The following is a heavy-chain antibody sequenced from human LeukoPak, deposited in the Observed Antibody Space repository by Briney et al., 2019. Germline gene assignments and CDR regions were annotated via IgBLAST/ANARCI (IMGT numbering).Heavy chain of an antibody. Sequence: PGGSLRLSCAASGFTFSSYAMSWVRQAPGKGLEWVSGISGSGGSTYYADSVKGRFTISRDNSKNTLYLQMNSLRAEDTAVYYCARVPAATYLTVYYYYYMDVWGKGTTVTISS. D-gene: IGHD2-2*01. V-gene: IGHV3-23*01. CDR3: ARVPAATYLTVYYYYYMDV. CDR2: ISGSGGST. J-gene: IGHJ6*03. CDR1: GFTFSSYA.